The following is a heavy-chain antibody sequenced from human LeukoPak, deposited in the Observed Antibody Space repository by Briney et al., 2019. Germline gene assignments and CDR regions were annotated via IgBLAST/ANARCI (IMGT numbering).Heavy chain of an antibody. CDR3: ARESSWEHFDY. CDR1: GYTFTSYY. D-gene: IGHD6-13*01. Sequence: GASVKVSCKASGYTFTSYYMHWVRQAPGQGLEWMGIINPSGGSTGYAQKFQGRVTMTRDTSTSTVYMELSSLRSEDTAVYYCARESSWEHFDYWGQGTLVTVSS. V-gene: IGHV1-46*01. CDR2: INPSGGST. J-gene: IGHJ4*02.